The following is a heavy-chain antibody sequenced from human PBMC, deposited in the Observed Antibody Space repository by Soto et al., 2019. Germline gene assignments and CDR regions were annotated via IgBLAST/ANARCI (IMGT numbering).Heavy chain of an antibody. CDR3: ARGAISTRGMDV. CDR2: ISSSGSVT. CDR1: GFTFRTYG. D-gene: IGHD1-26*01. V-gene: IGHV3-23*01. Sequence: EVQLLESGGGLVQPGGSLRLSCAASGFTFRTYGMSWVRQAPGTGLEWVSSISSSGSVTFYGDSVKGRFTTSRDNSMNTLYLQLNSLRAEDTAVYHCARGAISTRGMDVWGQGITVTVSS. J-gene: IGHJ6*02.